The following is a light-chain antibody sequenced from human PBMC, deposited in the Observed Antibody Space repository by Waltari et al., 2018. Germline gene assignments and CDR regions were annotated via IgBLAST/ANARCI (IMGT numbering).Light chain of an antibody. CDR1: SSNIGNNP. Sequence: QSVLTQAPSASGTPGQRVIISCSGSSSNIGNNPVNWYQQVPGTAPKLLIFYNNEKPSRVPDRLYGSKSSTSASLAIIRPQSEDEADYYCASWDDGLNGWVFGGGTRLTVL. CDR2: YNN. V-gene: IGLV1-44*01. CDR3: ASWDDGLNGWV. J-gene: IGLJ3*02.